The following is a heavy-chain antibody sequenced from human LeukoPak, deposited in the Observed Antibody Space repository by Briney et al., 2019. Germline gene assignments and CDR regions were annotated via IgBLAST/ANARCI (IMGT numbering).Heavy chain of an antibody. V-gene: IGHV4-39*07. D-gene: IGHD1-1*01. CDR2: MDHSGSA. J-gene: IGHJ4*02. CDR3: ARWPLENFAFDF. CDR1: GGSISSSSYY. Sequence: SETLSLTCTVSGGSISSSSYYWGWMRQAPGKGLAWIGSMDHSGSAHYSPSLRGRVTISADTSKNQFSLNLNSVTAADTAVYYCARWPLENFAFDFWGQGTQVTVSS.